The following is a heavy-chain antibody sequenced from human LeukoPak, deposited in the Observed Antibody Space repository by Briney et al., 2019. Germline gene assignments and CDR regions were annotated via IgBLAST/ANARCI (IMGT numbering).Heavy chain of an antibody. Sequence: ASVKVSCKASGYTFTSYDIYWVRQATGQGLGWMGWMNPNTGNTDYAQKFQGRVTMTRDTSTSTAYMELSSLRSEDTAVYYCARAPLGPYYDNSGTTFDYWGQGALVTVSS. CDR3: ARAPLGPYYDNSGTTFDY. J-gene: IGHJ4*02. V-gene: IGHV1-8*01. CDR1: GYTFTSYD. CDR2: MNPNTGNT. D-gene: IGHD3-22*01.